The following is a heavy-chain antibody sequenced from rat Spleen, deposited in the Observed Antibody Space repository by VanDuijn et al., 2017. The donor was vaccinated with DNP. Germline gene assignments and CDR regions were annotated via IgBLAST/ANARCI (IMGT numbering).Heavy chain of an antibody. CDR1: GFTFSDCN. J-gene: IGHJ2*01. CDR3: ARYITGIVFDY. Sequence: EVQLVESGGGLVRPGRSLKLSCATSGFTFSDCNMAWVRQAPPKGLEWVTAISSRGGSTYYRDSVKGRFTVSRDNTQSRLYLQMDSLRSEDTATYYCARYITGIVFDYWGQGVMVTVSS. CDR2: ISSRGGST. D-gene: IGHD1-6*01. V-gene: IGHV5S23*01.